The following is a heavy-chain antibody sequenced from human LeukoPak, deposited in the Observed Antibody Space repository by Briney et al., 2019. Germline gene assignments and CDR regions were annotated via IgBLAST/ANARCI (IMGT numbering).Heavy chain of an antibody. CDR3: ARGSRWTTTVYYFDY. J-gene: IGHJ4*02. CDR2: IWYDGSNK. D-gene: IGHD4-17*01. CDR1: GFTFSYYA. V-gene: IGHV3-33*01. Sequence: PGGSLRLSCTASGFTFSYYAMHWVRQAPGKGLEWVAVIWYDGSNKYYADSVKGRFTISRDYSKNTLYLQMNSLRAEDTAVYYCARGSRWTTTVYYFDYWGQGPLVTVSS.